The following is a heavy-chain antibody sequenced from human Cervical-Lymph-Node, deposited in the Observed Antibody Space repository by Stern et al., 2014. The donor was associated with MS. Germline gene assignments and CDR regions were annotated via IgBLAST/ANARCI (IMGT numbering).Heavy chain of an antibody. CDR2: FYYTGSA. CDR1: GGSLRSYY. Sequence: QLQLQESGPGLVKPSETLSLTCTVSGGSLRSYYWNWIRQAPGKGLEWLGFFYYTGSANYNPSLSSRVAMSVDTSKNQFSLTVSSVTAADTAVYYCAREGEYCSGSRCYPFLDYWGQGTLVTVSS. D-gene: IGHD2-15*01. J-gene: IGHJ4*02. V-gene: IGHV4-59*01. CDR3: AREGEYCSGSRCYPFLDY.